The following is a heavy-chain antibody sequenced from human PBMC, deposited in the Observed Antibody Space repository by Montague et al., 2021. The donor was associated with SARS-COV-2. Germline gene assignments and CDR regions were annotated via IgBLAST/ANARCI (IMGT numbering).Heavy chain of an antibody. CDR1: GFSISSGFY. CDR2: VYHSGYT. Sequence: SETLSLTCSVSGFSISSGFYWAWIRQSPGKGPEWIGTVYHSGYTHYNPSLKGRVTVSIDTSKNQFSLTVTSATAADTAVYFCARRGYTGSDYFDYWGQGTLVTVSS. J-gene: IGHJ4*02. CDR3: ARRGYTGSDYFDY. D-gene: IGHD5-12*01. V-gene: IGHV4-38-2*01.